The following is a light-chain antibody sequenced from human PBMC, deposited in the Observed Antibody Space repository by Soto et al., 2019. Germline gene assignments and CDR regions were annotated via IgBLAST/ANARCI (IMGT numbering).Light chain of an antibody. CDR3: LQDYSYPWT. CDR2: ASS. CDR1: QGIRYD. Sequence: AIQMTQSPSSLSASVGDRVTITCRASQGIRYDLGWYQQKPGEAPKLLIYASSSLQSGVPSRFSGSGAGTDFTLTISSLQPEDFATYYCLQDYSYPWTFGQGTKVEIK. V-gene: IGKV1-6*01. J-gene: IGKJ1*01.